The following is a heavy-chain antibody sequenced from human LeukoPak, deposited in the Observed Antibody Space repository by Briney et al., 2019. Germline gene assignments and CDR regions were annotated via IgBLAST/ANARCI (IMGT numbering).Heavy chain of an antibody. CDR1: GGSFSGYY. J-gene: IGHJ3*02. D-gene: IGHD3-9*01. V-gene: IGHV4-34*01. Sequence: PSETLSLTCAVYGGSFSGYYWSWIRQPPGKGLEWIGEINHSGSTNYNPSLKSRVTMSVDTSKNQFSLKLSSVTAADTAVYYCARERPTVLRYFDWSNHDAFDIWGQGTMVTVSS. CDR2: INHSGST. CDR3: ARERPTVLRYFDWSNHDAFDI.